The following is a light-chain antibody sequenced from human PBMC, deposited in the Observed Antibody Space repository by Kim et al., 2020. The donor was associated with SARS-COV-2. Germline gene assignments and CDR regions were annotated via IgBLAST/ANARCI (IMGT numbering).Light chain of an antibody. CDR2: DVT. V-gene: IGLV2-14*03. CDR1: SSDIGGYKS. J-gene: IGLJ2*01. Sequence: GQSITISCIVSSSDIGGYKSVSWYQQHPGKPPKLMISDVTKRPSGVSNRFSGSKSGNTASLTISGLQADDEADYYCSSYTAASTWVFGGGTKVTVL. CDR3: SSYTAASTWV.